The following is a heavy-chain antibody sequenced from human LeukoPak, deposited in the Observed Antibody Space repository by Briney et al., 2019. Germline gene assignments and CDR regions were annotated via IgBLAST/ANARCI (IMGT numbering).Heavy chain of an antibody. CDR2: INQDGRKK. D-gene: IGHD3-10*01. CDR3: ATTLGGYYGSDSYYPFDY. J-gene: IGHJ4*02. V-gene: IGHV3-7*01. Sequence: PGGSLRLSCAASGFTFSRYWMSWVRQAPGKGPERVANINQDGRKKYYVDSVKGRFTISRDNAKSSLYLQMDSLRAEDTAVYYCATTLGGYYGSDSYYPFDYWGQGTLVTVSS. CDR1: GFTFSRYW.